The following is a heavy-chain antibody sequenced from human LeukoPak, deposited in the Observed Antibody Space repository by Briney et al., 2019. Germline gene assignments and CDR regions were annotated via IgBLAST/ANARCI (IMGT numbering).Heavy chain of an antibody. CDR3: ARDWIAAAGTGLGFDY. CDR2: ISSSSSTI. J-gene: IGHJ4*02. Sequence: GGSLRLSCAASGFTFSSYSMNWVRQAPGKGLEWVSYISSSSSTIYYADSVKGRFTISRDNAKNSLYLQMNSLRAEDTAVCYCARDWIAAAGTGLGFDYWGQGTLVTVSS. D-gene: IGHD6-13*01. V-gene: IGHV3-48*01. CDR1: GFTFSSYS.